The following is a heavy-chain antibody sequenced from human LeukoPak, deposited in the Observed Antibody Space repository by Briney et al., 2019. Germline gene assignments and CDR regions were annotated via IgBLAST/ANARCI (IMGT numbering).Heavy chain of an antibody. CDR2: ISSSGSTI. V-gene: IGHV3-11*01. CDR1: GFTFSDYY. J-gene: IGHJ4*02. CDR3: ARHPGFGTWEVDY. D-gene: IGHD1-1*01. Sequence: GGSLRLCCAASGFTFSDYYMSWIRQAPGKGLEWVSYISSSGSTIYYADSVKGRFTISRDNAKNSLYLQMNSLRAEDTAVYYCARHPGFGTWEVDYWGQGTLVTVSS.